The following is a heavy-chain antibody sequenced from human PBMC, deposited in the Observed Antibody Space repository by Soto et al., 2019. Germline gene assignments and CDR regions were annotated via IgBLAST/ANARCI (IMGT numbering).Heavy chain of an antibody. CDR2: IIPIFGTA. CDR3: ARDDRISGGIVVANYYYYGMDV. Sequence: SVKVSCKASGGTFSSYAISWVRQAPGQGLEWMGGIIPIFGTANYAQKFQGRVTITADESTSTAYMELSSLRSEDTAVYYCARDDRISGGIVVANYYYYGMDVWGQGTTVTVSS. CDR1: GGTFSSYA. J-gene: IGHJ6*02. V-gene: IGHV1-69*13. D-gene: IGHD3-22*01.